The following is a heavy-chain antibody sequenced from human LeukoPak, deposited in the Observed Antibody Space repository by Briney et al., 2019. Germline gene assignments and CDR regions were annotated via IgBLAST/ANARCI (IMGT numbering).Heavy chain of an antibody. Sequence: PGGSLRLSCAASGFTFDDSAMHWVRQAPGKGLEWVSGISWKSGSIGYADSVKGRFTISRDNAKNSLYVQMNSLRAEDTAVYYCARVYPLRVPAAMDCWGQGTLVTVSS. CDR2: ISWKSGSI. J-gene: IGHJ4*02. CDR3: ARVYPLRVPAAMDC. D-gene: IGHD2-2*01. V-gene: IGHV3-9*01. CDR1: GFTFDDSA.